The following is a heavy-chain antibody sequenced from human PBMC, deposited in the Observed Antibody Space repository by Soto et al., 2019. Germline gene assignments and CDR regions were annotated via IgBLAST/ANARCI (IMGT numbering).Heavy chain of an antibody. V-gene: IGHV3-21*01. Sequence: EVQLVESGGGLVQPGGSLRLSCAASGFTFSSYSMNWVRQAPGKGLEWVSSISSSSSYIYYADSVKGRFTISRDNAKNSLYLQMNSLRAEDTAVYYCARGGELGTYYYYGMDVWGQGTTVTVSS. CDR3: ARGGELGTYYYYGMDV. CDR1: GFTFSSYS. D-gene: IGHD3-10*01. CDR2: ISSSSSYI. J-gene: IGHJ6*02.